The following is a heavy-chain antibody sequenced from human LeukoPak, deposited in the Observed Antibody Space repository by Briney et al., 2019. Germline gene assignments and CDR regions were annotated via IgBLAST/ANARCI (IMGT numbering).Heavy chain of an antibody. CDR3: ARLPGYCSAGSCWNFDY. D-gene: IGHD2-15*01. CDR1: GYSFTSYW. CDR2: IVPSDSYT. Sequence: GEPLKISCKGSGYSFTSYWITWVRQMPGKGLEWMGRIVPSDSYTNYSPSFQGHVTISADMSISTAYLQWSSLKASDTAMYYCARLPGYCSAGSCWNFDYWGQGTLVTVSS. J-gene: IGHJ4*02. V-gene: IGHV5-10-1*01.